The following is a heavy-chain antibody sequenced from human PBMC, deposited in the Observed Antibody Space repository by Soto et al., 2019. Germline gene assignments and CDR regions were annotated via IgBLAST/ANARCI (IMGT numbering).Heavy chain of an antibody. D-gene: IGHD6-19*01. CDR1: GGSISSYY. J-gene: IGHJ4*02. Sequence: SETLSLTCTVSGGSISSYYWSWIRQPPGKGLEWIGYIYYSGSTNYNPSLKSRVTISVDTSKNQFSLKLSSVTAADTAVYYCARGSSGWQIRKRVYYFDYWGQGTLVTVSS. CDR2: IYYSGST. V-gene: IGHV4-59*01. CDR3: ARGSSGWQIRKRVYYFDY.